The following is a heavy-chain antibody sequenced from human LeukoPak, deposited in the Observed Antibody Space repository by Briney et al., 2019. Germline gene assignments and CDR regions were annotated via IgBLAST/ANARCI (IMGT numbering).Heavy chain of an antibody. CDR3: AREQSYSEEIVVVNPPFDY. D-gene: IGHD2-21*01. CDR1: GFTFSSYS. J-gene: IGHJ4*02. V-gene: IGHV3-21*01. Sequence: GGSLRLSCAASGFTFSSYSMNWVRQAPGKGLEWVSSISRSGTYIYFADSVKGRFTISRDNAKNSLYLQMNSLRAEDTALYYCAREQSYSEEIVVVNPPFDYWGQGTLVTVSS. CDR2: ISRSGTYI.